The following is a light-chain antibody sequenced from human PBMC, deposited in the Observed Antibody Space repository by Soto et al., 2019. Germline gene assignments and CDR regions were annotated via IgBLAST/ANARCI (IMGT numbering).Light chain of an antibody. CDR2: DAS. J-gene: IGKJ4*01. Sequence: EIVLTQSPATLALSPGERATLSCRASQSVGYFLSWYQQKPCHAPRLLIYDASNRDTGVPARFTGSGSGTDFSLTISSLEPEDFAVYYCQQRSNWPPSLSFGGGNRVEIK. CDR1: QSVGYF. CDR3: QQRSNWPPSLS. V-gene: IGKV3-11*01.